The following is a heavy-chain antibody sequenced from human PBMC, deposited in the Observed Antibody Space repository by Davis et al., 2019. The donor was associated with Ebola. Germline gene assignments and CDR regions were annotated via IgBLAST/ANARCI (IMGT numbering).Heavy chain of an antibody. V-gene: IGHV7-4-1*02. CDR1: GYTFTSYA. D-gene: IGHD6-6*01. CDR2: INTNTGNP. Sequence: AASVKVSCKASGYTFTSYAMNWVRQAPGQGLEWMGWINTNTGNPTYAQGFTGRFVFSLDTSVSTAYLQISSLKAEDTAVYYCARDVGSIAALFYYGMDVWGQGTTVTVSS. J-gene: IGHJ6*02. CDR3: ARDVGSIAALFYYGMDV.